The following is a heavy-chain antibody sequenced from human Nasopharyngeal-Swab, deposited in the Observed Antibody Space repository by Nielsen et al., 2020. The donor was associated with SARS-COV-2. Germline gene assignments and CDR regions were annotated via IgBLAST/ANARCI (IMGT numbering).Heavy chain of an antibody. CDR2: IYPADSDT. CDR3: ARPGVENYYDSSGYYADAFDI. D-gene: IGHD3-22*01. V-gene: IGHV5-51*01. CDR1: GYSFTSYW. Sequence: KVSCKGSGYSFTSYWISWVRQMPGKGLEWMGIIYPADSDTTYSPSFQGQVTISADKSISTAYLQWSSLKASDTAMYYCARPGVENYYDSSGYYADAFDIWGQGTMVTVSS. J-gene: IGHJ3*02.